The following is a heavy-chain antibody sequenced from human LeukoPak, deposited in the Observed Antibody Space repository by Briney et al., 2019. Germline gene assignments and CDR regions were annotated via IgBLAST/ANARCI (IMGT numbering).Heavy chain of an antibody. D-gene: IGHD1-26*01. Sequence: GGSLRLSCAASGFTFSSYAMSWVRQAPGKGLEWVSPISGSGDTTYYADSVKGRFTISRDNSKNTLYLQMNSLRAEDTAVYYCARGWGYFDLWGRGTLVTVSS. J-gene: IGHJ2*01. V-gene: IGHV3-23*01. CDR3: ARGWGYFDL. CDR2: ISGSGDTT. CDR1: GFTFSSYA.